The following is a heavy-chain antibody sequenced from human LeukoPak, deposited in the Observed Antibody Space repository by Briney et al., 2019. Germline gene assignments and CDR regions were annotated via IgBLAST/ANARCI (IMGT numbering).Heavy chain of an antibody. J-gene: IGHJ4*02. D-gene: IGHD1-26*01. CDR2: IYHSGST. CDR3: ARGRWEPPTYFDY. CDR1: GGSISSGGYS. Sequence: TLSLTCAVSGGSISSGGYSWSWIRQPPGKGLEWIGYIYHSGSTYYNPSLKSRVTISVDRSKNQFSLKLSSVTAADTAVYYCARGRWEPPTYFDYWGQGTLVTVSS. V-gene: IGHV4-30-2*01.